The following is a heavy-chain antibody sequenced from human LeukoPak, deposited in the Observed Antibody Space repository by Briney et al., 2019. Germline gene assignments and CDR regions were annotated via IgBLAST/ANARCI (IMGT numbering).Heavy chain of an antibody. Sequence: PGGSLRLSCAASGFTFADYAIHWVRQVPGQGLEWVSGISWNSGSIGYADSVKGRFTISRDNAKNSLYLQMNSLRAEDTALYYCAKDAGYYDILTGTHYYYGMDVWGQGTTVTVSS. CDR2: ISWNSGSI. CDR3: AKDAGYYDILTGTHYYYGMDV. D-gene: IGHD3-9*01. CDR1: GFTFADYA. J-gene: IGHJ6*02. V-gene: IGHV3-9*01.